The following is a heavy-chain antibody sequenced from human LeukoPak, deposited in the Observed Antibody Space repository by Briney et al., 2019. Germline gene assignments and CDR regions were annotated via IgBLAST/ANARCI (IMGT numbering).Heavy chain of an antibody. CDR2: ISSSGSTI. CDR1: GFTFSDYY. J-gene: IGHJ4*02. Sequence: PGGSLRLSCAASGFTFSDYYMSWIRQAPGKGLEWVSYISSSGSTIYYADSVKGRFTISRDNAKNSLYLQMNSLRAEDTAVYYCARDFKTTYYYDSSGYYYAYFDYWGQGTLVTVSS. V-gene: IGHV3-11*04. D-gene: IGHD3-22*01. CDR3: ARDFKTTYYYDSSGYYYAYFDY.